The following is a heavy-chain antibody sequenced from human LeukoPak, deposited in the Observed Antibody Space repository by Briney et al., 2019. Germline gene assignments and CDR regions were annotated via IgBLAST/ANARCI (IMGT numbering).Heavy chain of an antibody. D-gene: IGHD4-11*01. CDR1: RFTFSSYW. CDR3: ARGRSNDY. V-gene: IGHV3-7*01. CDR2: IKQDGSEK. Sequence: GGSLTLSCAASRFTFSSYWMSWVRQAPGKGLEWVANIKQDGSEKYYVDSVKGRFTISRDNAKNSLYLQMNSLRAEDTAVYYCARGRSNDYWGQGTLVTVSS. J-gene: IGHJ4*02.